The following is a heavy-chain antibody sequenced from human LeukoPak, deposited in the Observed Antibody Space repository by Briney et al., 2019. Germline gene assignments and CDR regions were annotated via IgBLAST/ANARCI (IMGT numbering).Heavy chain of an antibody. CDR1: GGTFSSYA. CDR3: ARERLAIFGVVIQGFDY. CDR2: IIPIFGTA. V-gene: IGHV1-69*05. D-gene: IGHD3-3*01. J-gene: IGHJ4*02. Sequence: GASVKVSCKASGGTFSSYAISWVRQAPGQGLEWMGGIIPIFGTANYAQKFQGRVTITTDESTSTAYMELSSLRSEDTAVYYCARERLAIFGVVIQGFDYWGQGTLVTVSS.